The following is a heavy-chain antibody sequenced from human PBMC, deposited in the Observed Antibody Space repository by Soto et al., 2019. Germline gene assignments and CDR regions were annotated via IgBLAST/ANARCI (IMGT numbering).Heavy chain of an antibody. J-gene: IGHJ4*02. D-gene: IGHD1-26*01. CDR3: AVRKTGSYFDY. Sequence: PGGSLRLSFAASGFTFSSYAMSWVRQAPGKGLEWVSSIGASGAGTYYADCVKGRFIISRDNSKNILHLQMNSLRAEDTAVYYCAVRKTGSYFDYWGQGTLVTVP. CDR2: IGASGAGT. V-gene: IGHV3-23*01. CDR1: GFTFSSYA.